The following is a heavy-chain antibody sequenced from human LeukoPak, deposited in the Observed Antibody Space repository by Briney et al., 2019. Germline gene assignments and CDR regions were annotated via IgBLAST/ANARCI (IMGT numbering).Heavy chain of an antibody. J-gene: IGHJ1*01. CDR1: GGSFSGYY. CDR3: ARGRYGPRAEYFQH. CDR2: INHSGST. V-gene: IGHV4-34*01. Sequence: NSSETLSLTCAVYGGSFSGYYWSWIRQPPGKGLEWIGEINHSGSTNYNPSLKSRVTISVDTSKNQFSLKLSSVTAADTAVYYCARGRYGPRAEYFQHWGQGTLVTVSS. D-gene: IGHD4-17*01.